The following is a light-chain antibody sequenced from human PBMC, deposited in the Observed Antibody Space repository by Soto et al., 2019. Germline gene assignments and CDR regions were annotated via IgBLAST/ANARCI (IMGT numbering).Light chain of an antibody. Sequence: QSALTQPPSASGSPGQSVTISCTGTSSDVGAYNYVSWYQQHAGKAPKLVIYEVTKRPSGVPDRVSGSKSANTASLTVSGLQAEDDADYYCSSCATSNTWVFGGGTKLTVL. CDR2: EVT. J-gene: IGLJ3*02. CDR1: SSDVGAYNY. V-gene: IGLV2-8*01. CDR3: SSCATSNTWV.